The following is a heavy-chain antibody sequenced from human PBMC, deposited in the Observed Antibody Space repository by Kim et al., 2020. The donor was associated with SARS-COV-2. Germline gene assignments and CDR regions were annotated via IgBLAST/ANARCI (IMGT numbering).Heavy chain of an antibody. J-gene: IGHJ6*02. CDR3: ARGLNPRNGMDV. Sequence: ASVKVSCKASGYTFTNYAMHWVRQAPGQVLEWMGRIYPGNGDTRYSQKFQGRVTITRDTSATTAYMELSSLTSEDTAIYYCARGLNPRNGMDVWGQGTTVIVSS. V-gene: IGHV1-3*01. CDR1: GYTFTNYA. CDR2: IYPGNGDT.